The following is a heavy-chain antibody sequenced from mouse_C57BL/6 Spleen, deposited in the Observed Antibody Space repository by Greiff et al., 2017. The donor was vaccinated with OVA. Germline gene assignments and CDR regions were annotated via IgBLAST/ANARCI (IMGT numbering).Heavy chain of an antibody. CDR3: ASRTTRTGFAY. CDR2: LDPSGGYP. V-gene: IGHV1-50*01. J-gene: IGHJ3*01. D-gene: IGHD2-13*01. CDR1: GYTFTSYW. Sequence: VQLQQPGAELVKPGASVKLSCKASGYTFTSYWMQWVKQRPGQGLEWLGELDPSGGYPNYNQKFKGKATLTVDTSSSTAYMQLSSLTSEDAAVDYCASRTTRTGFAYWGQGTLVTVSA.